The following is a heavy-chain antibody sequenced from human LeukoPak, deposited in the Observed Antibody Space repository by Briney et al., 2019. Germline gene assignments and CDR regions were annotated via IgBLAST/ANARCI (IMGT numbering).Heavy chain of an antibody. D-gene: IGHD3-3*01. CDR3: TASDYDFWSGSDY. CDR2: IKSKSDGGTT. J-gene: IGHJ4*02. V-gene: IGHV3-15*01. Sequence: GGSLRLSCAASGFTFSNAWMSWVRQAPGKGLEWVGRIKSKSDGGTTDYAAPVKGRFTISRDDSKNTLYLQMNSLKTEDTAVYYCTASDYDFWSGSDYWGQGTLVTVSS. CDR1: GFTFSNAW.